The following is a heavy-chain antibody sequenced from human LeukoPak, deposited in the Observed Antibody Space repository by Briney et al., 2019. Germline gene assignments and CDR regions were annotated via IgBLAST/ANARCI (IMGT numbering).Heavy chain of an antibody. Sequence: SETLSLTCTVSGGSISSYYWSWIRQPPGKGLEWIGYIYYSGSTNYNPSLKSRVTISVDTSKNQFSLKLSSVTAADTAVYYCARVRGWEQLSYYMDVWGKGTTVTVSS. CDR1: GGSISSYY. CDR3: ARVRGWEQLSYYMDV. V-gene: IGHV4-59*12. D-gene: IGHD1-26*01. CDR2: IYYSGST. J-gene: IGHJ6*03.